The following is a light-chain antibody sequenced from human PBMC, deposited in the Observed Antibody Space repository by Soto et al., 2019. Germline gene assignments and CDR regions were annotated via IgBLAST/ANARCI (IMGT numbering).Light chain of an antibody. CDR1: QSVSSSY. J-gene: IGKJ1*01. V-gene: IGKV3-20*01. CDR2: GAS. CDR3: QQYGSSSWT. Sequence: EIVLTQSPGTLSLSPGERATLSCRASQSVSSSYFAWYQQRFGQAPRLLIYGASSRATGIPDRFSGSGSGTDFTLTISRLEPEDFAVYYCQQYGSSSWTFCQGTKV.